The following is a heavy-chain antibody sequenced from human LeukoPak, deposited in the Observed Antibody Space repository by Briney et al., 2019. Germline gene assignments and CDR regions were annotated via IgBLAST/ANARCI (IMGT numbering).Heavy chain of an antibody. CDR1: GFTFDDYG. V-gene: IGHV3-20*04. D-gene: IGHD2-2*01. CDR2: IDRNGDST. Sequence: PGGSLRLSCAASGFTFDDYGMSWVRQAPGKGLEWVSGIDRNGDSTGYADSVEGRFTISRDNAKNSMYLQMNSLRAEDTALYYCAKDRPQLCSSVSCYVFDYWGQGTLVTVSS. CDR3: AKDRPQLCSSVSCYVFDY. J-gene: IGHJ4*02.